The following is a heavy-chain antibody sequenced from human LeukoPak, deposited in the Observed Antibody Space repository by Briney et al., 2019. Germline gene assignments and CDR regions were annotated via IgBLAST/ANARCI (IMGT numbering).Heavy chain of an antibody. V-gene: IGHV4-59*01. CDR3: ARLRGNYFPDY. D-gene: IGHD2/OR15-2a*01. CDR2: ILYSGST. CDR1: GGSMNNYY. J-gene: IGHJ4*02. Sequence: SETLSLTCTVSGGSMNNYYWTWIRQPPGKGLEWIAYILYSGSTNYNPSLKSRVTISVVTSKNQFSLKLNSVTAADTAVYYCARLRGNYFPDYWGQGTLVTVSS.